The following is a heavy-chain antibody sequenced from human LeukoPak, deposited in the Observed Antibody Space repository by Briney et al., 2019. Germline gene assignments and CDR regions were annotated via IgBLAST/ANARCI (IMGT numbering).Heavy chain of an antibody. V-gene: IGHV4-4*07. J-gene: IGHJ4*02. CDR3: ARQLRGEAVAGHLQPFDY. D-gene: IGHD6-19*01. CDR1: GGSISSYY. CDR2: IYTSGST. Sequence: SETLSLTCTASGGSISSYYWSWIRQPAGKGLEWIGRIYTSGSTNYNPSLKSRVTMSVDTSKNQFSLKLSSVTAADTAVYFCARQLRGEAVAGHLQPFDYWGQGTLVTVSS.